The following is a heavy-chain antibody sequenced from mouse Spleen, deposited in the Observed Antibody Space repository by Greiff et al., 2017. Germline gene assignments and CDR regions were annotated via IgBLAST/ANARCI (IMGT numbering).Heavy chain of an antibody. CDR3: ARPIYDGYSFAY. J-gene: IGHJ3*01. V-gene: IGHV5-6-2*01. Sequence: EVKLMESGGGLVKPGGSLKLSCAASGFTFSSSAMSWVRQTPEKRLEWVAAINSNGGSTYYPDTVKDRFTISRDNAKNTLYLQMSSLRSEDTALYYCARPIYDGYSFAYWGQGTLVTVSA. CDR2: INSNGGST. CDR1: GFTFSSSA. D-gene: IGHD2-3*01.